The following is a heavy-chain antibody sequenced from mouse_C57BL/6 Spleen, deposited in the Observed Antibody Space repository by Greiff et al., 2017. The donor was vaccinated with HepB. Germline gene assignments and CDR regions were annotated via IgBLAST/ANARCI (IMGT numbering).Heavy chain of an antibody. Sequence: QVQLQQPGAELVRPGSSVKLSCKASGYTFTSYWMDWVMQRPGQGLEWIGNIYPSDSETHYNQKFKDKATLTVDKSSSAAYMRLSSLSSEDSAVYFCARATGPKFAYWGQGTLVTVSA. CDR3: ARATGPKFAY. J-gene: IGHJ3*01. CDR2: IYPSDSET. CDR1: GYTFTSYW. V-gene: IGHV1-61*01. D-gene: IGHD4-1*02.